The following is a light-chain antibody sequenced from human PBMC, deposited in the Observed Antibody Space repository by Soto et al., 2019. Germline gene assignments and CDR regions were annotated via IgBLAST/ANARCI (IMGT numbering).Light chain of an antibody. V-gene: IGLV1-47*01. CDR3: AAWDDSRRGWV. CDR1: SSSIGGNY. Sequence: QSVLTQPPSASGTPGQRVTISCSESSSSIGGNYIYWYQQLPGTAPKLLIYRDNQRPSGIPHRFSGSKSGTSASLAISGLRSEDEADYYCAAWDDSRRGWVFGGGTQLTVL. CDR2: RDN. J-gene: IGLJ3*02.